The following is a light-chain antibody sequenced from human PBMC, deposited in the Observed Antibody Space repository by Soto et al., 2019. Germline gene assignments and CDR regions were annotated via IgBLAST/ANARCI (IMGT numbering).Light chain of an antibody. CDR1: QSVSGN. CDR3: QQYNNWPPIT. Sequence: IVIPRSPDTLSVSTGYSATLYFRASQSVSGNLAWYQQKPGQAPRLLIYDTSTRATGIPARFSGSGSGTEFTLTISSLQSEDFAVYYCQQYNNWPPITFGQGTRLEIK. J-gene: IGKJ5*01. CDR2: DTS. V-gene: IGKV3-15*01.